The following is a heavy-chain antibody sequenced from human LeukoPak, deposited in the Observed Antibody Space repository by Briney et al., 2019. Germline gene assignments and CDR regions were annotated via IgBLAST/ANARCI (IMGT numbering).Heavy chain of an antibody. CDR1: GFTFSSYA. CDR3: AKTSSVANANTYYDFWSGYYRAYFDY. J-gene: IGHJ4*02. D-gene: IGHD3-3*01. Sequence: GGSLRLSCAASGFTFSSYAMHWVRQAPGKGLEWVAFTRYDGSNKYYADSVEGRFTISRDNSKNTLYLQMNSLRAEDTAVYYCAKTSSVANANTYYDFWSGYYRAYFDYWGQGTLVTVSS. CDR2: TRYDGSNK. V-gene: IGHV3-30*02.